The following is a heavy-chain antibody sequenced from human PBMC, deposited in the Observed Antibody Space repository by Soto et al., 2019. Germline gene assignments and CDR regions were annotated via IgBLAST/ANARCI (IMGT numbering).Heavy chain of an antibody. CDR2: INPNSGCT. V-gene: IGHV1-2*02. D-gene: IGHD3-3*01. CDR3: AREGVVRKGPGVAAFDI. Sequence: QVQLVQSGAEVKKPGASVKVSCKASGYTFTGYYMHWVRQAPGQGLEWMGWINPNSGCTNYAQKFQGRVTMTRDTSSSTAYRALSRLTADDPAVYYCAREGVVRKGPGVAAFDIWGQGTMVTVSS. J-gene: IGHJ3*02. CDR1: GYTFTGYY.